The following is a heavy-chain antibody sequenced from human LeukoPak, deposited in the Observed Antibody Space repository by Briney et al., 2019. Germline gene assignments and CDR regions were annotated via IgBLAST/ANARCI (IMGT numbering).Heavy chain of an antibody. V-gene: IGHV1-24*01. CDR2: FDPEDGKT. J-gene: IGHJ4*02. CDR3: ATAYNYGTAFDY. CDR1: GYSLTELS. Sequence: ASVKVSCELSGYSLTELSIHWVRQPPGTGLEWMGVFDPEDGKTICAQKFQGRVTMTEVTSTDTAYMELSSLRSEDTALYYCATAYNYGTAFDYWGQGTLVTVSS. D-gene: IGHD5-18*01.